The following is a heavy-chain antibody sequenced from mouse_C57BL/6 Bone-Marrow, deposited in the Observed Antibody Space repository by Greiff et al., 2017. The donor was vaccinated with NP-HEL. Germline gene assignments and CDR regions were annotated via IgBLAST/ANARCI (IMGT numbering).Heavy chain of an antibody. CDR1: GYTFTSYW. Sequence: VQLQQPGAELVMPGASVKLSCKASGYTFTSYWMHWVKQRPGQGLEWIGEIDPSDSYTNYNQKFKGKSTLTVDKSSSTAYMQLSSLTSEDSAVYYCAKEYDYDDGFAYWGQGTLVTVSA. CDR2: IDPSDSYT. V-gene: IGHV1-69*01. CDR3: AKEYDYDDGFAY. D-gene: IGHD2-4*01. J-gene: IGHJ3*01.